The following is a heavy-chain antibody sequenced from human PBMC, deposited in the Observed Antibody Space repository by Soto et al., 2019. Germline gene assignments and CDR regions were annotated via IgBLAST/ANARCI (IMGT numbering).Heavy chain of an antibody. CDR2: ISLSSDNT. V-gene: IGHV3-23*01. CDR1: GFTFSSYA. Sequence: PGGSLRLSCAASGFTFSSYAMSWVRQAPGKGLDWVSSISLSSDNTYYADSVKGRFNISRDNSKNSLYLQMNSLRAEDTAVYYCATDDRKDGYINFDNWGQGTLVTVS. J-gene: IGHJ4*02. CDR3: ATDDRKDGYINFDN. D-gene: IGHD5-18*01.